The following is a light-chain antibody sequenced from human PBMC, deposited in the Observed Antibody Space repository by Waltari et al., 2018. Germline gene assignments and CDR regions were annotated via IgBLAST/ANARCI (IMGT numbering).Light chain of an antibody. Sequence: QSALPHPASVSGSPGQAITISCSGSSSDSGGYNSVSWYQQHPGKAPKLMIYDVSKRPSGVSNRFSGSKSGNTVSLTISGLQTVDEADYYCSSYTSSSSRVFGTGTKVTVL. CDR3: SSYTSSSSRV. CDR1: SSDSGGYNS. J-gene: IGLJ1*01. V-gene: IGLV2-14*01. CDR2: DVS.